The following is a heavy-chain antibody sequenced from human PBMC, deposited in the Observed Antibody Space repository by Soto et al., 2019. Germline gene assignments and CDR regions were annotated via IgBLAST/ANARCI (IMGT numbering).Heavy chain of an antibody. J-gene: IGHJ6*02. CDR3: ARAFKVLLWFGAMDV. Sequence: GGSLRLSCAASGFTFSSYEMNWVRQAPGKGLEWVSYISSSGSTIYYADSVKGRFTISRDNAKSSLYLQMNSLRAEDTAVYYCARAFKVLLWFGAMDVWGQGTTVTVSS. D-gene: IGHD3-10*01. V-gene: IGHV3-48*03. CDR2: ISSSGSTI. CDR1: GFTFSSYE.